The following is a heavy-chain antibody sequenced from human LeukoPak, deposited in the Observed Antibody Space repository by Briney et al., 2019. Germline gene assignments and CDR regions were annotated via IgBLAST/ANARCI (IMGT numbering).Heavy chain of an antibody. Sequence: GGSLRLSCAASGFTFSSYWMSWVRQAPGKGLEWVANIKQDGSEKYYVDSVKGRFTISRDNAKNSLYLQMNSLRAEDTAVYYCARDSTIISSSWLNWFDPWGQGTLVTVSS. CDR3: ARDSTIISSSWLNWFDP. D-gene: IGHD6-13*01. J-gene: IGHJ5*02. CDR1: GFTFSSYW. V-gene: IGHV3-7*01. CDR2: IKQDGSEK.